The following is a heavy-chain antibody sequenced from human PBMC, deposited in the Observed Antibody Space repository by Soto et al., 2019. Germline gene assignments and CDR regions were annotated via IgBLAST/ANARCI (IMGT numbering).Heavy chain of an antibody. J-gene: IGHJ4*02. Sequence: QVQLQESDPGLVKPSQTLSLTCTVSGGSITSGASYWSWIRQPPGKGLEWIGYISYTGDTYYSPSLTGRVTVSVDTSDNQFSLRLRSVTAADTAVYYCARGGPATVAASDWGQGTLVTVSS. V-gene: IGHV4-30-4*01. CDR1: GGSITSGASY. CDR3: ARGGPATVAASD. CDR2: ISYTGDT. D-gene: IGHD6-19*01.